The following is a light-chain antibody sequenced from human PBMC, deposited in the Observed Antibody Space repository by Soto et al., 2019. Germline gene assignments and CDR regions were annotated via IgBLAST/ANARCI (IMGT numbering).Light chain of an antibody. Sequence: DIQMTQSPSSLSASVGDRVTITCRASQSISSYLNWYQQKPGKAPKLLIYAASSLQSGVPSRFSGSGSGTDFTLTISSLQPEDFATFYCQQSYSTPRTIGHGTKVEIK. J-gene: IGKJ1*01. V-gene: IGKV1-39*01. CDR1: QSISSY. CDR3: QQSYSTPRT. CDR2: AAS.